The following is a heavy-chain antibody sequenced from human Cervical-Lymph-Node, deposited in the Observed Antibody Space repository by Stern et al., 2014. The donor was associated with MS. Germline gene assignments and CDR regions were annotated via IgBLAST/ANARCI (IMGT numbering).Heavy chain of an antibody. CDR2: IYLSGST. J-gene: IGHJ4*02. CDR1: GGSISSGNW. V-gene: IGHV4-4*02. CDR3: ARAGGTCSLCFDS. D-gene: IGHD2-15*01. Sequence: QVQLQESGPGLVKPSGTLSLTCTVSGGSISSGNWWTWVRQPPGKGLEWVGEIYLSGSTNYYPSLKSRVTISVDKSRNQFSLKVTSVTAADTAVYYCARAGGTCSLCFDSWGQGTLVTVSS.